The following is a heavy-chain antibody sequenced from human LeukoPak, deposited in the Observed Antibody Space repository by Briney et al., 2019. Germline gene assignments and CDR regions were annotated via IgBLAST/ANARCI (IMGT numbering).Heavy chain of an antibody. V-gene: IGHV3-30*18. CDR1: GFTFSSYG. Sequence: TGGSLRLSCAASGFTFSSYGMHWVRQAPGKGLEWVAVISYDGSNKYYADSVKGRFTISRDNSKNTLYLQMNSLRAEDTAVYYCAKGPLSELAVDYWGQGTLVTVSS. CDR2: ISYDGSNK. D-gene: IGHD5-24*01. CDR3: AKGPLSELAVDY. J-gene: IGHJ4*02.